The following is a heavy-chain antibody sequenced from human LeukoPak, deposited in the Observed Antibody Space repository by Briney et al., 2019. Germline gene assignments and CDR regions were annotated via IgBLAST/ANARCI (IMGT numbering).Heavy chain of an antibody. CDR2: ISYDGSNK. D-gene: IGHD1-26*01. CDR1: GFTFSSYG. V-gene: IGHV3-30*18. CDR3: AKDLVGATGY. J-gene: IGHJ4*02. Sequence: GGSLRLSCAASGFTFSSYGMHWVRQAPGKGLEWVAVISYDGSNKYYADSVKGRFTTSRDNSKNTLYLQMNSLRAEDTAVYYCAKDLVGATGYWGQGTLVTVSS.